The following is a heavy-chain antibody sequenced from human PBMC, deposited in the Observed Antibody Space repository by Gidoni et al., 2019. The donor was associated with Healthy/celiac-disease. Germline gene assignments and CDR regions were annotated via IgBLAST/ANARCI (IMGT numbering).Heavy chain of an antibody. CDR3: ARDRHDFWSGYYQTLYYYYGMDV. Sequence: QVQLVESGGGLVKPGGSLRLSCEASGFTFSDYYLSWIRQAPGKGLEWVSYISSSGSTIYYADSVKGRFTISRDNAKNSLYLQMNSLRAEDTAVYYCARDRHDFWSGYYQTLYYYYGMDVWGQGTTVTVSS. CDR2: ISSSGSTI. D-gene: IGHD3-3*01. CDR1: GFTFSDYY. V-gene: IGHV3-11*01. J-gene: IGHJ6*02.